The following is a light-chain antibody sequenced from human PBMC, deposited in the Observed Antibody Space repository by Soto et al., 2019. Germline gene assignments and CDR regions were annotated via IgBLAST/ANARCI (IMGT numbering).Light chain of an antibody. V-gene: IGLV1-47*01. CDR1: SSNIGSNY. Sequence: TQRPSGSGTPGQRVTISCSGSSSNIGSNYVYWYQQLPGTAPKLLIYRNNQRPSGVPDRFSGSKSGTSASLAISGLRSEDEADYYCAAWDDSLSGVVFGGGTQLTVL. CDR2: RNN. CDR3: AAWDDSLSGVV. J-gene: IGLJ2*01.